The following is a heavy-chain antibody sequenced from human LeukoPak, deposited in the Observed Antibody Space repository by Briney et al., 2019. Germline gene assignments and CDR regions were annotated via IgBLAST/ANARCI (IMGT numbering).Heavy chain of an antibody. D-gene: IGHD6-6*01. CDR2: INEGGSEK. CDR3: ESSSYSSSSY. CDR1: VFTFTNYW. J-gene: IGHJ4*02. V-gene: IGHV3-7*01. Sequence: PGGSLRLSCAASVFTFTNYWMIGLRQAPGKGLEDVTNINEGGSEKYYGGSVEGRFTIARNNPRNSVFLQINSLSGNDTAIYQCESSSYSSSSYWGQGTLVTVSS.